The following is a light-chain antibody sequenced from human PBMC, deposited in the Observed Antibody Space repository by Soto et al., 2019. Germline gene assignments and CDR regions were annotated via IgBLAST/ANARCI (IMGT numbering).Light chain of an antibody. J-gene: IGLJ3*02. V-gene: IGLV1-40*01. Sequence: QPVLTQPPSVSGAPGQRVTLSCTGTTSNLGAGYDVHWYQQLPGAAPKLVIFGNRNRPSGVPERFSGSKSGTSASLAITGLQAEDEADYCCQAYDYSLTASVFGGGTKLTVL. CDR1: TSNLGAGYD. CDR3: QAYDYSLTASV. CDR2: GNR.